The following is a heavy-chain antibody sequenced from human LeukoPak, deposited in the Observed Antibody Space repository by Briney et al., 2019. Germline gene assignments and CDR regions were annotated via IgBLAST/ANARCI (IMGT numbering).Heavy chain of an antibody. D-gene: IGHD5-18*01. J-gene: IGHJ6*03. CDR1: GGSISSCY. V-gene: IGHV4-59*01. CDR3: ARGGYSYGYYMDV. Sequence: SETLSLTCTVSGGSISSCYWSWIRQPPGKRLEWIGYIYYSGSTNYNPSLKSRVTISVDTSKNQFSLKLSSVTAADTAVYYCARGGYSYGYYMDVWGKGTTVTVSS. CDR2: IYYSGST.